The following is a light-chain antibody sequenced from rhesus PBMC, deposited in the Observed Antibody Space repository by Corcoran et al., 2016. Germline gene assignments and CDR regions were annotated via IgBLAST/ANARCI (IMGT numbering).Light chain of an antibody. CDR1: QSVGSH. Sequence: ETVVTQSPATLSLSPGERATLSCRASQSVGSHLAWDQQKPGQAPRLPICGASSRATGIPDRFRCSGSGTDFTLTISSLEPEDVGVYYCQQSSNLWTFGQGTKVEIK. CDR3: QQSSNLWT. CDR2: GAS. J-gene: IGKJ1*01. V-gene: IGKV3-24*04.